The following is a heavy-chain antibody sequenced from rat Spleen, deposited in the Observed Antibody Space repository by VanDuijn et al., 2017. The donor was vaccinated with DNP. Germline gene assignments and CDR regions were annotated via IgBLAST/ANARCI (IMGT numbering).Heavy chain of an antibody. CDR2: IIYDGSST. J-gene: IGHJ3*01. D-gene: IGHD1-7*01. V-gene: IGHV5S10*01. CDR1: GFTFSDYA. Sequence: EVQLVESGGGLVQPGRSLKLSCAASGFTFSDYAMAWVRQSPKKGLEWVATIIYDGSSTYYRDSVRGRFTISRDYARSTLYLQSDSLRSEDTATYYCATSSYFGYDYGFAYWGQGTLVTVSS. CDR3: ATSSYFGYDYGFAY.